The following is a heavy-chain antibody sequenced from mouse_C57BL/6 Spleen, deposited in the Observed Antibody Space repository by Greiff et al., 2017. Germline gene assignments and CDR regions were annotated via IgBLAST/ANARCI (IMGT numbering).Heavy chain of an antibody. J-gene: IGHJ3*01. V-gene: IGHV3-1*01. D-gene: IGHD3-2*02. Sequence: DVKLQESGPGMVKPSQSLSLTCTVTGYSITSGYDWHWIRHFPGNKLEWMGYLSYSGSTNYNPSLKSRISITHDTSKNHFFLKLNSVTTEDTDTDYCALDSSGYVWFAYWGQGTLVTVSA. CDR3: ALDSSGYVWFAY. CDR2: LSYSGST. CDR1: GYSITSGYD.